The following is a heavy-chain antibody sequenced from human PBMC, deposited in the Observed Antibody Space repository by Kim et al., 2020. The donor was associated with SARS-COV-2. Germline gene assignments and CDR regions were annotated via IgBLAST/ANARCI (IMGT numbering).Heavy chain of an antibody. V-gene: IGHV3-9*01. D-gene: IGHD3-10*01. J-gene: IGHJ4*02. CDR1: GFTFDDYA. Sequence: GGSLRLSCAASGFTFDDYAMHWVRQAPGKGLEWVSGISWNSGSIGYADSVKGRFTISRDNAKNSLYLQMNSLRAEDTALYYCAKDVTYYYGSGLDYWGQGTLVTVSS. CDR3: AKDVTYYYGSGLDY. CDR2: ISWNSGSI.